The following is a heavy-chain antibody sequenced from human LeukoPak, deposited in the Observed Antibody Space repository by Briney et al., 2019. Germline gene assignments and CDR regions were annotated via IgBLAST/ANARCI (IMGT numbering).Heavy chain of an antibody. V-gene: IGHV1-69*04. J-gene: IGHJ4*02. CDR1: GGTFSSYA. Sequence: PGSSVKVSCKASGGTFSSYAISWVRQAPGQGLEWMGRIIPILGIANYAQKFQGRVTITADKSTSTAYMELSSLRSEDTAVYYCAREYSGYVPVDYWGQGTLVTVSS. D-gene: IGHD5-12*01. CDR2: IIPILGIA. CDR3: AREYSGYVPVDY.